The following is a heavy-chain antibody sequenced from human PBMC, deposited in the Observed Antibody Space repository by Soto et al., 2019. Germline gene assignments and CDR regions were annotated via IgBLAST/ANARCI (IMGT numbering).Heavy chain of an antibody. CDR3: AHTVSPLEYYSDSGSYLSWFDP. Sequence: QITLKESGPTLVNPTQTLTLTCTFSGFSLSTSGVGVGWIRQPPGKALEWLALIYWNDDERYTPSLQSRLTITKDTSKNQVVLTMTSMDPVDTATYSCAHTVSPLEYYSDSGSYLSWFDPWGQGILVTVSS. CDR2: IYWNDDE. J-gene: IGHJ5*02. D-gene: IGHD3-10*01. CDR1: GFSLSTSGVG. V-gene: IGHV2-5*01.